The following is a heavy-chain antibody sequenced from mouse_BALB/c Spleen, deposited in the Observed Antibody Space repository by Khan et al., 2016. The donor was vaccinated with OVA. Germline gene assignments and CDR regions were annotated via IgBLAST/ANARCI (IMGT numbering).Heavy chain of an antibody. CDR1: GFSLTSYG. V-gene: IGHV2-9*02. J-gene: IGHJ4*01. Sequence: VELVESGPGLVAPSQNLSITCTVSGFSLTSYGVHWVRQPPGKGLEWLGVIWAGGNTNYNSALMSRLSISKDNSNSQVFLKMNSLQTDDTAIYYCDREPRIHYYGYRAMDYWGQGTSVTVSS. CDR2: IWAGGNT. CDR3: DREPRIHYYGYRAMDY. D-gene: IGHD1-2*01.